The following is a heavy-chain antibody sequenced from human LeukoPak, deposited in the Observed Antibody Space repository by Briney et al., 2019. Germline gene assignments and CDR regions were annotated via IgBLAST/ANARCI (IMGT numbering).Heavy chain of an antibody. CDR1: GGTFSSYA. CDR2: IIPILGIA. D-gene: IGHD3-22*01. Sequence: ASVKVSCKASGGTFSSYAISWVRQAPGQGLEWMGRIIPILGIANYAQKFQGRVTITADKSTSTAYTELSSLRSEDAAVYYCAIYYYDSSGYYYSWFDPWGQGTLVTVSS. CDR3: AIYYYDSSGYYYSWFDP. V-gene: IGHV1-69*04. J-gene: IGHJ5*02.